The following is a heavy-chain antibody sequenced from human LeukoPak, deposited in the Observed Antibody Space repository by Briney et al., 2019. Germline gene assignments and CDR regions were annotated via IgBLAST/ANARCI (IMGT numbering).Heavy chain of an antibody. D-gene: IGHD6-13*01. J-gene: IGHJ5*02. Sequence: ASVKVSCQASGGTFSSYAICWVRQAPGHGLEWMGGIIPIFGPANYAQKFQGRVTITTDESTSTAYMAPGSLRSEDTAVYYCARARGNSSSWFPSWFDPWGQGTMVTVSS. CDR1: GGTFSSYA. CDR3: ARARGNSSSWFPSWFDP. CDR2: IIPIFGPA. V-gene: IGHV1-69*05.